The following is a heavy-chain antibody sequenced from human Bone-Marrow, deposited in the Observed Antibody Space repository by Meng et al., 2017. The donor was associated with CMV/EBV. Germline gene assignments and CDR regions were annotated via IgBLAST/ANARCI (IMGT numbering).Heavy chain of an antibody. Sequence: GGSRRLSCAAFGFTFDDYGIRWVRQAPGKGMEWVSGINWNGGSTGYADSVKGRFIISRDNAKNSLYLQMNSLRAEDTALYYCARDRIGLVYGMDVWGQGTTVTVSS. D-gene: IGHD2-21*01. CDR2: INWNGGST. CDR1: GFTFDDYG. V-gene: IGHV3-20*04. CDR3: ARDRIGLVYGMDV. J-gene: IGHJ6*02.